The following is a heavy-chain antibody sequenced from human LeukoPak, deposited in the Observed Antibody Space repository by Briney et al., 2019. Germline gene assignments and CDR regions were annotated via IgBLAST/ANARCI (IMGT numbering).Heavy chain of an antibody. J-gene: IGHJ4*02. V-gene: IGHV1-2*02. CDR1: GYTFIEYH. CDR2: INPSNGVT. Sequence: GASVKVSCKVSGYTFIEYHLHWVRQAPGQGLEWMGWINPSNGVTNFAQTFRGRVALTRDTSIDTVYMDLTSLKFDDTAVYYCARDRVGEAAPGVLDFWGQGTLVSVSS. D-gene: IGHD2-8*01. CDR3: ARDRVGEAAPGVLDF.